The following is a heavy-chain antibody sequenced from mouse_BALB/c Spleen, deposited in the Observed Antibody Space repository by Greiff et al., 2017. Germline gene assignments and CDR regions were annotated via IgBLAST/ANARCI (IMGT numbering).Heavy chain of an antibody. D-gene: IGHD1-2*01. CDR3: ARSGTATYDAMDY. CDR2: ISYSGST. CDR1: GYSITSDYA. V-gene: IGHV3-2*02. J-gene: IGHJ4*01. Sequence: EVKVEESGPGLVKPSQSLSLTCTVTGYSITSDYAWNWIRQFPGNKLEWMGYISYSGSTSYNPSLKSRISITRDTSKNQFFLQLNSVTTEDTATYYCARSGTATYDAMDYWGQGTSVTVSS.